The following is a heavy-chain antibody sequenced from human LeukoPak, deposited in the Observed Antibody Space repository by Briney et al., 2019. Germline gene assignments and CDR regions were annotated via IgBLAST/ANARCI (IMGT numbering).Heavy chain of an antibody. J-gene: IGHJ4*02. Sequence: PGRSLRLSCAASGFTFDDYAMHWVRQAPGKGLEWVSGISWNSGSIGYADSVKGRFTNSRDNAKNSLYLQMNSLRAEDTALYYCAKGAVGFDYWGQGTLVTVSS. D-gene: IGHD3-16*01. V-gene: IGHV3-9*01. CDR2: ISWNSGSI. CDR3: AKGAVGFDY. CDR1: GFTFDDYA.